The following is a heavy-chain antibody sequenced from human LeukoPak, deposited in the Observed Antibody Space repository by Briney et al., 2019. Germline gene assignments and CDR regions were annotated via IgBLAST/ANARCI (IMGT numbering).Heavy chain of an antibody. CDR2: IKQDGSEK. CDR3: AREGGTSSVVVVYFHY. D-gene: IGHD2-2*01. J-gene: IGHJ4*02. Sequence: GGSLRVSCAASGFTFSSDWMSCVRQAPGKGLEWVANIKQDGSEKCYVDSVKGRFTISRDNAKNSLYLQMNSLRAEDTAVYYCAREGGTSSVVVVYFHYWGQGTLVTVSS. CDR1: GFTFSSDW. V-gene: IGHV3-7*01.